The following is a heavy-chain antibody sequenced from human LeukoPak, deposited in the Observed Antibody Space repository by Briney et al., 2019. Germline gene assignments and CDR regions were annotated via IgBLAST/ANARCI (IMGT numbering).Heavy chain of an antibody. D-gene: IGHD1-26*01. Sequence: GASVKVSCKASGYTFTGYYIHWVRQAPGQGLEWMGWINPNSGGTNYAQKFQGRVTMTRDTSISTAYMELSRLKSDDTAVYYCARGSFSADAHLVLDYFHHWGQGTLVTVSS. V-gene: IGHV1-2*02. CDR1: GYTFTGYY. CDR2: INPNSGGT. J-gene: IGHJ1*01. CDR3: ARGSFSADAHLVLDYFHH.